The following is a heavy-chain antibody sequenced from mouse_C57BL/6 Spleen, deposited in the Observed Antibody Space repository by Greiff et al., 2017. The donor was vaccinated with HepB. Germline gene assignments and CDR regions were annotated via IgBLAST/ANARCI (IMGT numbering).Heavy chain of an antibody. V-gene: IGHV1-15*01. D-gene: IGHD2-5*01. CDR2: IDPETGGT. Sequence: VQLQQPGAELVRPGASVTLSCKASGYTFTDYEMHWVKQTPVHGLEWIGAIDPETGGTAYNQKFKGKAILTANKSSSTAYMALRSLTSEDSAVYYCKRKEDCSNYFYAMDYWGQGTSVTVSS. CDR1: GYTFTDYE. J-gene: IGHJ4*01. CDR3: KRKEDCSNYFYAMDY.